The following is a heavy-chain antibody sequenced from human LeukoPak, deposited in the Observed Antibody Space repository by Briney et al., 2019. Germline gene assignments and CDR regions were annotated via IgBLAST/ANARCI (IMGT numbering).Heavy chain of an antibody. D-gene: IGHD1-26*01. Sequence: GGSLRLSCAASGFTFDDYAMHWVRQAPGKGLEWVSLISGDGGSTYYADSVKGRFTISRDNSKNSLYLQMNSLRTEDTALYYCAKDTYVEHSGSYSNERWYYYGMDVWGQGTTVTVSS. V-gene: IGHV3-43*02. CDR3: AKDTYVEHSGSYSNERWYYYGMDV. J-gene: IGHJ6*02. CDR2: ISGDGGST. CDR1: GFTFDDYA.